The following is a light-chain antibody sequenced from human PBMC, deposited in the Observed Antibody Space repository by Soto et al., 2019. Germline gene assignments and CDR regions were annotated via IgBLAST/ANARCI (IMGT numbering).Light chain of an antibody. Sequence: EIVLTQSPGTLSLSPGERATLSCRASQSVSSSYLAWYQQKPGPAPRLLIYGASSRATGIPDRFSGSGSGTDLTLNIIRLEPEDCAVYYCQQYGSSPITFGQGTRLEIK. V-gene: IGKV3-20*01. CDR2: GAS. CDR1: QSVSSSY. CDR3: QQYGSSPIT. J-gene: IGKJ5*01.